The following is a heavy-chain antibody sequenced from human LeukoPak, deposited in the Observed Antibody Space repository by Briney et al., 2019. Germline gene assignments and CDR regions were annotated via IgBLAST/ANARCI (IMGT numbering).Heavy chain of an antibody. CDR1: GGTFSNYA. J-gene: IGHJ4*02. D-gene: IGHD1-26*01. V-gene: IGHV1-69*13. CDR3: AREIVGAWGPFDY. Sequence: GASVKVSCKASGGTFSNYAISWVRQAPGQGLEWMGGIIPIFGTANYAQKFQGRVTITADESTSTAYMELSSLRSEDTAVYYCAREIVGAWGPFDYWGQGTLVTVSS. CDR2: IIPIFGTA.